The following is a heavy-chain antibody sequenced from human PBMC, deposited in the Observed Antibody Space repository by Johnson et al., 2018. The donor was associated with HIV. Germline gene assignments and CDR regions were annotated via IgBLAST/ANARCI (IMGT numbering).Heavy chain of an antibody. CDR2: INPRPDSA. Sequence: VQLVESGGGVVRPGGSLRLSCAASGFSFDDYNMNWVRQAPGKGLEWVCGINPRPDSAACADSVKGRFTISRDNAKTSLYLQMNSLRAEDTALYYCARDRTITGNDPFDIWGQGTMVTVSS. V-gene: IGHV3-20*04. CDR1: GFSFDDYN. J-gene: IGHJ3*02. CDR3: ARDRTITGNDPFDI. D-gene: IGHD1-20*01.